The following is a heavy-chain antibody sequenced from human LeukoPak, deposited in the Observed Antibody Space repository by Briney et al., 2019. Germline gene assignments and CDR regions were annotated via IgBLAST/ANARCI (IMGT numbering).Heavy chain of an antibody. Sequence: PGGSLRLSCAASGFTFTNHWMSWVRQAPGKGLEWVANINQDGSEKFYVDSVKGRFTISRDNAKNSLYLQMNSLRAEDTAVYYCARDNGDYGDYDPGVYDYWGQGTLVTVSS. CDR3: ARDNGDYGDYDPGVYDY. CDR2: INQDGSEK. J-gene: IGHJ4*02. D-gene: IGHD4-17*01. V-gene: IGHV3-7*01. CDR1: GFTFTNHW.